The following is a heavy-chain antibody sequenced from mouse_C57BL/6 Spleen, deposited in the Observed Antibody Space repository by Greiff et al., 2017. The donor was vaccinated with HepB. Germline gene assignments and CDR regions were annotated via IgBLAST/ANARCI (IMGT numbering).Heavy chain of an antibody. D-gene: IGHD4-1*01. CDR1: GFTFSSYG. Sequence: DVQLVESGGDLVKPGGSLKLSCAASGFTFSSYGMSWVRQTPDKRLEWVATISSGGSYTYYPDSVKGRFTISRDNAKNTLYLQMSSLKSEDTAMYYCASGTYAMDYWGQGTSVTVSS. CDR2: ISSGGSYT. CDR3: ASGTYAMDY. J-gene: IGHJ4*01. V-gene: IGHV5-6*01.